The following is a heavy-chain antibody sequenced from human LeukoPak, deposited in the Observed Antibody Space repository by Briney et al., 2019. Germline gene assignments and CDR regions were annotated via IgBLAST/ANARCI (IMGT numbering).Heavy chain of an antibody. CDR3: AREGSGYCSSTSCSLYGMDV. J-gene: IGHJ6*02. D-gene: IGHD2-2*01. CDR1: GFTVSSNY. CDR2: IYSGGST. Sequence: PGGSLRLSCAASGFTVSSNYMSWVRQPPGKGLEWVSVIYSGGSTYYADSVKGRFTISRDNSKNTLYLQMNSLRAEDTAVYYCAREGSGYCSSTSCSLYGMDVWGQGTTVTVSS. V-gene: IGHV3-66*01.